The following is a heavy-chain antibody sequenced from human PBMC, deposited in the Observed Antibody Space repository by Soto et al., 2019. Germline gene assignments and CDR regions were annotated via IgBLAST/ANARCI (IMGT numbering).Heavy chain of an antibody. CDR1: GFSFSTYA. V-gene: IGHV3-23*01. Sequence: GASVKVSFATSGFSFSTYAMSWFRQAPGKGLECVSSISASGGSTYHADSVKGRFTISRDNSNNTLYLQMNSLRAEDTAVYYCAKSIVIGYFDNWGQGTLVTVSS. CDR3: AKSIVIGYFDN. D-gene: IGHD3-10*01. CDR2: ISASGGST. J-gene: IGHJ4*02.